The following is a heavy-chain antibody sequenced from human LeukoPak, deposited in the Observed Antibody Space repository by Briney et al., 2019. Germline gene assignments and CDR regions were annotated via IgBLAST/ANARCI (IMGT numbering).Heavy chain of an antibody. CDR3: ARDGAAYDFWSGYSAYYMDV. V-gene: IGHV3-21*01. CDR2: ISSSSSYI. Sequence: GXLRLSCAASGFTFSSYSMNWVRQAPGKGLEWVSSISSSSSYIYYAASVKALFTISRDNAKISLYLQMNSLRPEDTAVYYCARDGAAYDFWSGYSAYYMDVWGKGTTVTVSS. D-gene: IGHD3-3*01. CDR1: GFTFSSYS. J-gene: IGHJ6*03.